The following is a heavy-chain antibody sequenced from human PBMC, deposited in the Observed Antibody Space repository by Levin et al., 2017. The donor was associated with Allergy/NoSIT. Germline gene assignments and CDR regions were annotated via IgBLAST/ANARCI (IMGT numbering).Heavy chain of an antibody. CDR3: ATPGMNYVSAFDI. CDR2: INPNSGGT. CDR1: GYTFTGYY. Sequence: GGSLRLSCKASGYTFTGYYMHWVRQAPGQGLEWMGRINPNSGGTNYAQKFQGRVTMTRDTSISTAYMELSRLRSDDTAVYYCATPGMNYVSAFDIWGQGTMVTVSS. V-gene: IGHV1-2*06. D-gene: IGHD1-7*01. J-gene: IGHJ3*02.